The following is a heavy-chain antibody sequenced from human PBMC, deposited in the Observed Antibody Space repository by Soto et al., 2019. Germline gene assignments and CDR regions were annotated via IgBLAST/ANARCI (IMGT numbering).Heavy chain of an antibody. CDR3: ASSYYDFWSGPSGGYYYYGMDV. J-gene: IGHJ6*02. Sequence: SETLSLTXTVSGGSISSYYWSWIRQPPGKGLEWIGYIYYSGSTNYNPSLKSRVTISVDTSKNQFSLKLSSVTAADTAVYYCASSYYDFWSGPSGGYYYYGMDVWGQGTTVTVSS. D-gene: IGHD3-3*01. CDR1: GGSISSYY. CDR2: IYYSGST. V-gene: IGHV4-59*01.